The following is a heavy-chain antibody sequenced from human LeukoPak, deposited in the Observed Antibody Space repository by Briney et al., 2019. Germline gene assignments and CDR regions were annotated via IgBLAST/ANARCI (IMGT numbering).Heavy chain of an antibody. CDR3: ARGCHPGRHVYSGSYYPYYYYYYMDV. J-gene: IGHJ6*03. Sequence: SETLSLTCAVYGGSFSGYYWSWIRQPPGKGREWIGEINHSGGTNYNPSLKSRVTISVDTSKNQFSLKLSSVTAAHSAVYYCARGCHPGRHVYSGSYYPYYYYYYMDVWGKGTPVTVSS. CDR2: INHSGGT. D-gene: IGHD1-26*01. V-gene: IGHV4-34*01. CDR1: GGSFSGYY.